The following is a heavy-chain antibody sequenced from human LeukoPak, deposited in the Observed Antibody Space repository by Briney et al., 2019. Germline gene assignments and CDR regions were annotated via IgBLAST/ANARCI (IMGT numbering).Heavy chain of an antibody. Sequence: ASVKVSCKASGYTFTSYYMHWVRQAPGQGLEWMGIINPSGGSTSYAQKFQGRVTMTRDTSTNTVYMELSSLRSEDTAVYFCARVLRSGSYYFWGQGTLVTVSS. CDR2: INPSGGST. J-gene: IGHJ4*02. CDR1: GYTFTSYY. D-gene: IGHD1-26*01. V-gene: IGHV1-46*01. CDR3: ARVLRSGSYYF.